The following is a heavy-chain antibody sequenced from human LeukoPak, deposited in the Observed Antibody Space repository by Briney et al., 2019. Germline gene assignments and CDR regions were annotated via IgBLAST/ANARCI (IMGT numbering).Heavy chain of an antibody. CDR2: INHSGST. Sequence: PSETLSLTCAVYGGSFSGYYWSWIRQPPGKGLEWIGEINHSGSTNYNPSLKSRVTISVDTSKNQFSLKLSSVTAADTAVYYCARVKNRRSSWYFLSGNYFDYWGQGTLVTVSS. CDR3: ARVKNRRSSWYFLSGNYFDY. D-gene: IGHD6-13*01. CDR1: GGSFSGYY. J-gene: IGHJ4*02. V-gene: IGHV4-34*01.